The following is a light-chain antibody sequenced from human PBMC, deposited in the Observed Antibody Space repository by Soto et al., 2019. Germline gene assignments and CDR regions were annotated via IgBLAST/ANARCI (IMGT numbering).Light chain of an antibody. Sequence: LLHSPDTLSESPGEGANLSCRASRSIYSNLAWYQQKPGQAPRLLIYGASSRATGIPARFSGSGSGTDFTLTISSLEAEDFAVYYCPHRSIWPITFGQGTLLEIK. CDR2: GAS. V-gene: IGKV3-11*01. CDR1: RSIYSN. CDR3: PHRSIWPIT. J-gene: IGKJ5*01.